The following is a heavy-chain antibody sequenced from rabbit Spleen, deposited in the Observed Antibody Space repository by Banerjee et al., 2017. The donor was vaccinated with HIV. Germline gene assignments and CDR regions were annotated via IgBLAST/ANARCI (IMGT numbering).Heavy chain of an antibody. Sequence: QSLEESGGGLVQPEGSLTLTCTASGFSFSSTYWICWVRQAPGKGPEWIACIYTSSGGTWYAAWVNGRFTISRSTTLTTVGLNVPSLTAADTATYFCAGDHAISGYRFNLWGPGTLVTVS. V-gene: IGHV1S43*01. D-gene: IGHD1-1*01. CDR1: GFSFSSTYW. CDR2: IYTSSGGT. J-gene: IGHJ4*01. CDR3: AGDHAISGYRFNL.